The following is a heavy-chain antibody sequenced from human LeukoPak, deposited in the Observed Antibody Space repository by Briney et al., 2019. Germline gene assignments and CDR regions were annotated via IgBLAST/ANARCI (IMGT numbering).Heavy chain of an antibody. V-gene: IGHV3-23*01. CDR3: AKDNSRSYDFWSAYHGCDY. CDR2: ISGSGGST. CDR1: GFTFSTYA. J-gene: IGHJ4*02. D-gene: IGHD3-3*01. Sequence: PGGSLRLSCAASGFTFSTYAMSWVRQAPGKGLEWVSTISGSGGSTYYADSVKGRFTISRDNSKNTLYLQMNSLRAEDTAVYYCAKDNSRSYDFWSAYHGCDYWGQGTLVTVSS.